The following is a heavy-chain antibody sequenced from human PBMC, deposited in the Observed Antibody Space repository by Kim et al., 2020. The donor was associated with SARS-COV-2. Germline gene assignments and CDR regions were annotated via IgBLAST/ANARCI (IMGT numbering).Heavy chain of an antibody. D-gene: IGHD3-10*01. J-gene: IGHJ3*02. CDR3: AKEFSVSAFDI. V-gene: IGHV3-33*06. CDR1: GFTFSSYA. Sequence: GGSLRLSCAASGFTFSSYAMHWVRQAPGKGLEWVAVIWYDGSNKYYADSVKGRFTISRDNSKNTLYLQMNSLRAEDTAVYYCAKEFSVSAFDIWGQGTMVTVSS. CDR2: IWYDGSNK.